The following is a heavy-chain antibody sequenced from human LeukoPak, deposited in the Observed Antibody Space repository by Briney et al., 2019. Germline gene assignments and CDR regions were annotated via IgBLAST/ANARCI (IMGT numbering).Heavy chain of an antibody. J-gene: IGHJ4*02. CDR3: AKGYKKVGATGIDY. D-gene: IGHD1-26*01. CDR2: ISYDGSNK. CDR1: GFTFSSYA. V-gene: IGHV3-30-3*01. Sequence: GGSLRLSCAASGFTFSSYAMHWVRQAPGKGLEWVAVISYDGSNKYYAESVKGRFTISRDNSKNTLYLQMNSLRAEDTAVYYCAKGYKKVGATGIDYWGQGTLVTVSS.